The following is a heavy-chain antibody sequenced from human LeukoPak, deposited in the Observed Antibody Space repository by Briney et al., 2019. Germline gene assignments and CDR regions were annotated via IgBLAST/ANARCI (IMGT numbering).Heavy chain of an antibody. Sequence: ASVKVSCKASGYTFTSYGISWVRQAPGQGLEWMGWISAYNGNTNYAQKLQGRVTMTTDTSTSTAYMELRSLRSDDTAVYYCAFPDTADDAFDIWGQGTMVTVSS. V-gene: IGHV1-18*01. D-gene: IGHD5-18*01. CDR1: GYTFTSYG. CDR3: AFPDTADDAFDI. CDR2: ISAYNGNT. J-gene: IGHJ3*02.